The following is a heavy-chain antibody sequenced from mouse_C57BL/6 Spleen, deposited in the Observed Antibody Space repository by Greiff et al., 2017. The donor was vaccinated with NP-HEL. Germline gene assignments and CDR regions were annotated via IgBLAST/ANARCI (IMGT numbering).Heavy chain of an antibody. CDR3: ARSYYYGSSYEFAY. V-gene: IGHV1-55*01. J-gene: IGHJ3*01. CDR1: GYTFTSYW. CDR2: IYPGSGST. Sequence: QVQLKQPGAELVKPGASVKMSCKASGYTFTSYWITWVKQRPGQGLEWIGDIYPGSGSTNYNEKFKSKATLTVDTSSSTAYMQLSSLTSEDSAVYYCARSYYYGSSYEFAYWGQGTLVTVSA. D-gene: IGHD1-1*01.